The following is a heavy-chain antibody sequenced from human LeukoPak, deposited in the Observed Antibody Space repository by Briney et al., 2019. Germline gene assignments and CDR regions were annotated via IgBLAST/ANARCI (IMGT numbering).Heavy chain of an antibody. CDR3: ARDVPRGLYNWFDP. J-gene: IGHJ5*02. CDR2: TYYSGST. CDR1: GGSISSYY. D-gene: IGHD2-2*01. V-gene: IGHV4-59*01. Sequence: SETLSLTCTVSGGSISSYYWSWIRPPPGRGLEWIGYTYYSGSTNYNPSLKSRVTISVDTSKNQFSLKLSSVTAADTAVYYGARDVPRGLYNWFDPWGQGNLVTVSS.